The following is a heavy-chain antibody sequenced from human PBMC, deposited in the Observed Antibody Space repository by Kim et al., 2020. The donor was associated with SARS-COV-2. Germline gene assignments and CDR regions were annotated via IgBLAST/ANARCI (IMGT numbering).Heavy chain of an antibody. V-gene: IGHV3-30*01. D-gene: IGHD1-20*01. Sequence: NKYYVDSVKGRFTISRDNSKNTLYLHMNSLRAEDTAVYYCASTITASFDYWGQGTLVTVSS. CDR3: ASTITASFDY. CDR2: NK. J-gene: IGHJ4*02.